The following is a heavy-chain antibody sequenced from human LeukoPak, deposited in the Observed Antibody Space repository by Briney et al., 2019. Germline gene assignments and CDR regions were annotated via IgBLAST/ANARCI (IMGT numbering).Heavy chain of an antibody. D-gene: IGHD5-18*01. J-gene: IGHJ5*02. CDR1: GFTFSDYW. CDR3: VRDWPEDSYGADP. V-gene: IGHV3-7*01. CDR2: IRQDGSQN. Sequence: GGSLRLSCAAAGFTFSDYWMNWVRQAPGMGLEWVANIRQDGSQNYYVDSVKGRFTISRDNAKNSLYLQMNSLRAEDTAVYYCVRDWPEDSYGADPWGQGTLVTVSS.